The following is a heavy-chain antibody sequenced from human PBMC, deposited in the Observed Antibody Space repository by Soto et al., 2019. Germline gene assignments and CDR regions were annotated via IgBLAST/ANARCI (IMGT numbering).Heavy chain of an antibody. V-gene: IGHV2-5*02. CDR1: GFSLSTSGVG. CDR2: IYWDDDK. Sequence: QITLKESGPTLVKPTQTLTLTCTFSGFSLSTSGVGVNWIRQPPGKALEWLALIYWDDDKRYSPSLKNRLTITKDTSKNRVVLTMTNMDPVDTATYYCAHSPPPTVTTSAEYFQHWGQGTLVTVSS. CDR3: AHSPPPTVTTSAEYFQH. J-gene: IGHJ1*01. D-gene: IGHD4-17*01.